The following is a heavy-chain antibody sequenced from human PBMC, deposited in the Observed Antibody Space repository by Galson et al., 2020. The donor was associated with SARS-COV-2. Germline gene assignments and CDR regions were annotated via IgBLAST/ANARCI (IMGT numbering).Heavy chain of an antibody. V-gene: IGHV3-23*01. CDR3: AKDQGSWSQGYFDL. J-gene: IGHJ2*01. D-gene: IGHD6-13*01. Sequence: GGSLRLSCVGSGFTFSSYAMSWVRKAPGKGLEWVSVISDSGGSTYYADSVTGRFTISRDNSKNTLFLQMKSLRAEDTAVYYCAKDQGSWSQGYFDLWGRGTLVTVSS. CDR2: ISDSGGST. CDR1: GFTFSSYA.